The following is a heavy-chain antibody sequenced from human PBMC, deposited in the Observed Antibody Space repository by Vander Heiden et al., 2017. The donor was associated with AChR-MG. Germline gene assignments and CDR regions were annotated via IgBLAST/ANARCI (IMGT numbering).Heavy chain of an antibody. CDR2: INSDGSST. CDR3: ARVMAYPEHAFDI. Sequence: EVQLLESGGGLVQPGGSLRLSCAASGFTFSSYWMHWVRQAPGKGLVWVSRINSDGSSTSYADSVKGRFTISRDNAKNTLYLQMNSLRAEDTAVYYCARVMAYPEHAFDIWGQGTMVTVSS. D-gene: IGHD2-2*01. CDR1: GFTFSSYW. V-gene: IGHV3-74*01. J-gene: IGHJ3*02.